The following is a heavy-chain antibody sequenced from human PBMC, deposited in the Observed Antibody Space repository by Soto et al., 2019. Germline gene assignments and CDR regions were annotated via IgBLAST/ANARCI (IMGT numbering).Heavy chain of an antibody. CDR2: IIPILGIA. Sequence: QVQLVQSGAEVKKPGSSVKVSCKASGGTFSSYTISWVRQAPGQGLEWMGRIIPILGIANYAQKFQGRVTITADKSTITAYMELSSLRSEDTAVYYCAREGGYSDRTFDYWGQGTLVTVSS. J-gene: IGHJ4*02. V-gene: IGHV1-69*08. D-gene: IGHD5-18*01. CDR3: AREGGYSDRTFDY. CDR1: GGTFSSYT.